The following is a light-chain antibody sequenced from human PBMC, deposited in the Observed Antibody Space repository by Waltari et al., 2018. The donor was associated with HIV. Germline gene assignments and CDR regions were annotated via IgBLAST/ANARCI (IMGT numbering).Light chain of an antibody. CDR1: QSVRSSY. Sequence: EIVLTQSPGTLSLSPGERATLSCRASQSVRSSYLAWYQQKPGQAPRRLIYGASSRATGIPDRFSGSGSGTDFTLTISRLGPEDFAVYYCQQYGSSPRTFGGGTKVEIK. J-gene: IGKJ4*01. CDR3: QQYGSSPRT. CDR2: GAS. V-gene: IGKV3-20*01.